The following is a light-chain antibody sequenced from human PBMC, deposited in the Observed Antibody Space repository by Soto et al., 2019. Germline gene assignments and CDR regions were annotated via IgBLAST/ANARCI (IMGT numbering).Light chain of an antibody. V-gene: IGKV1-8*01. CDR1: QGISSY. Sequence: AIRMTQSPSSFSASTGDRVPITCRASQGISSYLAWYQQKPGKAPKLLIYAAATLQRGAPSRFSASGSGTDFTLTISRLQSEDFATYYCHQDLSYPYTFGQGTKLEI. J-gene: IGKJ2*01. CDR3: HQDLSYPYT. CDR2: AAA.